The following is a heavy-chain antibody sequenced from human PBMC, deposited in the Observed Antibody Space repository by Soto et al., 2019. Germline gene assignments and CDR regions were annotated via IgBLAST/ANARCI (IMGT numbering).Heavy chain of an antibody. V-gene: IGHV4-30-4*01. CDR2: IYYSGST. CDR1: GGSISSGDYY. J-gene: IGHJ5*02. D-gene: IGHD2-15*01. Sequence: LSLTCTVSGGSISSGDYYWSWIRQPPGKGLEWIGYIYYSGSTYYNPSLKSRVTISVDTSKNQFSLKLSSVTAADTAVYYCAREGSIVNWLDPWGQGTLVTVSS. CDR3: AREGSIVNWLDP.